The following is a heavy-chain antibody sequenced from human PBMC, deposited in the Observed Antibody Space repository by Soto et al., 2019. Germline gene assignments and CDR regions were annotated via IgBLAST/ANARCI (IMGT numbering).Heavy chain of an antibody. J-gene: IGHJ5*02. CDR2: IKEDGSDI. CDR3: ARVVSYGWFDP. CDR1: GFTFNTYW. Sequence: EVQLVESGGALVQPGGSLRLSCVASGFTFNTYWMGWVRQAPGEGLEWVANIKEDGSDIYYVDSVKGRFTISRDNAKNSLYPQMNSLRAKDTALYYCARVVSYGWFDPWGQGTPVTVSS. V-gene: IGHV3-7*03. D-gene: IGHD1-26*01.